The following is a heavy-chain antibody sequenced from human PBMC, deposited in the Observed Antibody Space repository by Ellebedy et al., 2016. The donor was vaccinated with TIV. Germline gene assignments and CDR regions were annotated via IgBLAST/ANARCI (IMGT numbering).Heavy chain of an antibody. V-gene: IGHV3-66*01. CDR2: IYPDGRT. CDR1: GFTVSSKY. Sequence: GESLKISCAASGFTVSSKYMTWVRQAPGKGLEWVSVIYPDGRTYYADSVKGRFTLSRDNSKNTVYLQMNSLRAEDTAVYYCLGSGYDLGLTHWGQGALVTVSS. J-gene: IGHJ4*02. D-gene: IGHD5-12*01. CDR3: LGSGYDLGLTH.